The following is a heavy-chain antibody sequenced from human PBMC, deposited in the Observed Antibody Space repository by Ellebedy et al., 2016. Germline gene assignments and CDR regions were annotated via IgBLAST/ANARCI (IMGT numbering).Heavy chain of an antibody. V-gene: IGHV3-21*01. D-gene: IGHD3-10*01. CDR1: GFTFSSYA. J-gene: IGHJ4*02. CDR2: LSGSGFNT. CDR3: VRSGESAYYFDY. Sequence: GESLKISXAASGFTFSSYAMNWVRQAPGKGLEWVSTLSGSGFNTYYADSVKGRFTISRDNAQNSLYLQMNSVRAEDTAVFYCVRSGESAYYFDYWGQGILITVSS.